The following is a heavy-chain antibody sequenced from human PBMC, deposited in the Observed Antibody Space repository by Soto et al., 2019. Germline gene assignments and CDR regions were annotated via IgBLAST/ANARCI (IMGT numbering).Heavy chain of an antibody. V-gene: IGHV4-4*02. Sequence: LSLTCAVSSGSISSSNWWSWVRQPPGKGLEWIGEIYHSGSTNYNPSLKSRVTISVDKSKNQFSLKLSSVTAADTAVYYCARIYGSGLAFDYWGQGTLVTVSS. CDR2: IYHSGST. J-gene: IGHJ4*02. D-gene: IGHD3-10*01. CDR1: SGSISSSNW. CDR3: ARIYGSGLAFDY.